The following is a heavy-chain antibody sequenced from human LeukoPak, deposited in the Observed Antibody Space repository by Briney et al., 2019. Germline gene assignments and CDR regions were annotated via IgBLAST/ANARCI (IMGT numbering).Heavy chain of an antibody. D-gene: IGHD3-10*01. CDR3: ARDAYYYASDS. CDR1: GFTFSDYY. CDR2: ISGSGTTI. Sequence: SGGSLRLSCAASGFTFSDYYVTWIRQAPGKGLEWVSYISGSGTTIYYAGSVKGRFTVSRDNAKNSLYLQMNSLRAEDTAVYYCARDAYYYASDSWGRGTLVTVSS. J-gene: IGHJ4*02. V-gene: IGHV3-11*04.